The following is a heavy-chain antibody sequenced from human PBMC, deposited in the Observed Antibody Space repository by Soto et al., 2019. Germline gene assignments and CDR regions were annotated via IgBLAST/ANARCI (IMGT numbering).Heavy chain of an antibody. CDR1: GGSISSGGYY. D-gene: IGHD5-18*01. V-gene: IGHV4-31*11. CDR3: ARIDTAMANDAFDI. J-gene: IGHJ3*02. Sequence: PSETLSLTCAVSGGSISSGGYYWSWIRQHPGKGLEWIGYIYYSGSTYYNPSLKSRVTISVDTSKNQFSLKLSSVTAADTAVYYCARIDTAMANDAFDIWGQGTMVTVSS. CDR2: IYYSGST.